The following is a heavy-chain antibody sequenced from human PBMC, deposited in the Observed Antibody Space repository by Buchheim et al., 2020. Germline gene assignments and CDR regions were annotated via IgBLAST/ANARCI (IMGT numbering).Heavy chain of an antibody. CDR2: IYYSGST. V-gene: IGHV4-59*01. Sequence: QVQLQESGPGLVKPSETLSLTCTVSGGSISSYYWSWIRQPPGKGLEWIGYIYYSGSTNYNPSLKSRVTISVDTSKNQFSLKLSSVTAADTAVYYCARERPGVRPDYWGQGTL. D-gene: IGHD1-1*01. J-gene: IGHJ4*02. CDR1: GGSISSYY. CDR3: ARERPGVRPDY.